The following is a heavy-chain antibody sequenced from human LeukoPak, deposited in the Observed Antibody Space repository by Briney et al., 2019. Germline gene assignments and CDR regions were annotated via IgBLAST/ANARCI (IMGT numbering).Heavy chain of an antibody. Sequence: ASVTVSCKASGYTFISYYMHWVRQAPGQGLEWVGVINPTGGSTRYAEKFQDRVTLTRDTSTSTVYMELSSLRSEDTAVYYCARASYSSGSFDYWGQGSLVTVSS. CDR3: ARASYSSGSFDY. CDR1: GYTFISYY. D-gene: IGHD3-22*01. V-gene: IGHV1-46*01. CDR2: INPTGGST. J-gene: IGHJ4*02.